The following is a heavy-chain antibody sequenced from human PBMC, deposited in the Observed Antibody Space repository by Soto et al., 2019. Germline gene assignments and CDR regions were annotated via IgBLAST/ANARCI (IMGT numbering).Heavy chain of an antibody. V-gene: IGHV1-18*01. CDR3: ATRSPAFDY. J-gene: IGHJ4*02. CDR1: GYIFTSYG. CDR2: ITTDKGKT. Sequence: QVQLVQSGPEVKKPGASVKVSCKTSGYIFTSYGISWVRQAPGQGLEWMGWITTDKGKTTYAQKFQGRVTRTTETTTSTAHMEMRSLKSDDTAGYYCATRSPAFDYWGQGTLVTVSS.